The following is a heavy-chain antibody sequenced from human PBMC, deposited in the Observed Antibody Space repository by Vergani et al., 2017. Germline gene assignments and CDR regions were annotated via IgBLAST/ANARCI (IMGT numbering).Heavy chain of an antibody. D-gene: IGHD2-2*01. J-gene: IGHJ5*02. Sequence: QVQLVQSGAEVKKPGASVRVSCKASGFTFTSYHIHWVRQAPGQGLEWMGWINTNTGNPTYAQGFTGRFVFSLDTSVSTAYLQISSLKAEDTAVYYCARGRCSSTSCYAGWWFDPWGQGTLVTVSS. CDR1: GFTFTSYH. CDR3: ARGRCSSTSCYAGWWFDP. V-gene: IGHV7-4-1*02. CDR2: INTNTGNP.